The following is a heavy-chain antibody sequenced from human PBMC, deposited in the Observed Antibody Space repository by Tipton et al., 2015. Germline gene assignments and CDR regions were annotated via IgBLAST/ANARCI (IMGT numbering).Heavy chain of an antibody. J-gene: IGHJ4*02. CDR1: GFTFSYYA. CDR2: ISGHGGST. V-gene: IGHV3-23*01. CDR3: ARGDWGSSGQTY. Sequence: SLRLSCAASGFTFSYYAMSWVRQAPGKGLEWVSAISGHGGSTYYADSVQGRFTISRDNSKNTLYLQMNSLRAEDTAVYFCARGDWGSSGQTYWGQGTLVTVSS. D-gene: IGHD3-22*01.